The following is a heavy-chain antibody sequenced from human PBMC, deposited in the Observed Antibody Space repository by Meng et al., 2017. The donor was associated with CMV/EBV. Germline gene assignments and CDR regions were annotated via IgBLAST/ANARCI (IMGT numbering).Heavy chain of an antibody. Sequence: SETLSLTCTISGDSITNSAYYWGWIRQPPGKGLEWIGNIYYSGTTYYTSSLKSRVTISIDTSENHFSLRLSSVTAADTAVYYCARVGIYCSGTSCDMWEGDSWGQGTLVTVSS. CDR3: ARVGIYCSGTSCDMWEGDS. CDR2: IYYSGTT. V-gene: IGHV4-39*02. CDR1: GDSITNSAYY. D-gene: IGHD2-2*01. J-gene: IGHJ4*02.